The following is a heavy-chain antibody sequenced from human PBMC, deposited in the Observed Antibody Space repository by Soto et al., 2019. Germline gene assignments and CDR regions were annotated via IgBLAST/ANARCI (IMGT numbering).Heavy chain of an antibody. Sequence: LSLTCGASGGSLSGATYSWNWIRQPPGRGLEWIGYIFPSGTTYYNPSLKSRVTISIDVSKNQFSLSLRSLTAADTAVYYCARSREFDYWSQGTLVTVSS. CDR3: ARSREFDY. J-gene: IGHJ4*02. CDR1: GGSLSGATYS. V-gene: IGHV4-30-2*01. CDR2: IFPSGTT.